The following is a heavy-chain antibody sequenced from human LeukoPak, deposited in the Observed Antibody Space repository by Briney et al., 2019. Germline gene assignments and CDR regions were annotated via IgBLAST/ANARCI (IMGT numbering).Heavy chain of an antibody. J-gene: IGHJ5*02. D-gene: IGHD2-21*01. V-gene: IGHV3-23*01. CDR1: GFTFSSYA. CDR3: AKALVVAGGWFDP. CDR2: ISGSGGST. Sequence: QTGGSLRLSCAASGFTFSSYAISWVRQAPGKGLEWVSAISGSGGSTYYADSVKGRFTISRDNSKNTLYLQMNSLRAEDTAVYYCAKALVVAGGWFDPWGQGTLVTVSS.